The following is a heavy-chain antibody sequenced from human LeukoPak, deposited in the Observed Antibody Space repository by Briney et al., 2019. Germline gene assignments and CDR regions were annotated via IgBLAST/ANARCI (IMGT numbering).Heavy chain of an antibody. V-gene: IGHV3-30*02. Sequence: PGGSLRLSCAASGFTFSSYGMHWVRQAPGKGLEWVAFIRYDGSNKYYADSVKGRFTISRDNSKNTLYLQMNSLRAEDTAVYYCAKRSGWTRSPFDYWGQGTLVTVSS. D-gene: IGHD6-19*01. CDR2: IRYDGSNK. CDR3: AKRSGWTRSPFDY. CDR1: GFTFSSYG. J-gene: IGHJ4*02.